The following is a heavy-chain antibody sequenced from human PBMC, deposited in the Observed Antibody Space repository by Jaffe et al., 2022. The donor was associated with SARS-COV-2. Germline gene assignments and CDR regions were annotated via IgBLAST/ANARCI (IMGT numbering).Heavy chain of an antibody. Sequence: EVQLVESGGGLVQPGRSLRLSCAASGFTFDDYAMHWVRQAPGKGLEWVSGISWNSGSIGYADSVKGRFTISRDNAKNSLYLQMNSLRAEDTALYYCARRLSTMGGYFDLWGRGTLVTVSS. V-gene: IGHV3-9*01. D-gene: IGHD3-16*01. CDR2: ISWNSGSI. CDR3: ARRLSTMGGYFDL. J-gene: IGHJ2*01. CDR1: GFTFDDYA.